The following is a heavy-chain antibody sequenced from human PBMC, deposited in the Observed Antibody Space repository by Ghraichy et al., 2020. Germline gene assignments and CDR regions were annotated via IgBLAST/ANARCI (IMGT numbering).Heavy chain of an antibody. V-gene: IGHV4-39*01. Sequence: SETLSLTCTVSGGSISSSNYYWGWIRQPPGRGLEWIGTIYYSGSTYYNPSLKSRVTISVDTSKNQFSLKVTSVTAADTAVYYCARLYLARFDPWGQGTLVTVSS. CDR1: GGSISSSNYY. CDR3: ARLYLARFDP. J-gene: IGHJ5*02. CDR2: IYYSGST.